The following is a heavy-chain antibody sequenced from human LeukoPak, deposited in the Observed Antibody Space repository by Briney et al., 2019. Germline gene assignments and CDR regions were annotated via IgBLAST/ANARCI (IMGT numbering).Heavy chain of an antibody. J-gene: IGHJ4*02. CDR3: ASSTVYCSSTSCYFH. CDR2: INPTSGGT. V-gene: IGHV1-2*02. CDR1: GYTFTAYY. Sequence: ASVKVSCKASGYTFTAYYIHWVRQAPGQGLEWMGWINPTSGGTNSAQKFQGRVTMTRDTSISTAYMEPSRLTSDDTAVYYCASSTVYCSSTSCYFHWGQGTLVTVSS. D-gene: IGHD2-2*01.